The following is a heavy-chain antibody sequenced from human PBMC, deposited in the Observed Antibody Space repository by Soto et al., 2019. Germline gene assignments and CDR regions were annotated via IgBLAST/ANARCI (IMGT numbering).Heavy chain of an antibody. J-gene: IGHJ4*02. CDR2: IYYSGSP. CDR3: ARLEGLATISYYFDY. CDR1: GGSVSSSNYY. D-gene: IGHD3-9*01. V-gene: IGHV4-39*01. Sequence: QLQLQESGPGLVKPSETLSLTCTVSGGSVSSSNYYWGWIRHSPGKGLEWIGSIYYSGSPSYNPALESRVPISVDKSKNQFSLKVISVTAADTAVYYCARLEGLATISYYFDYWGQGTLVTVSS.